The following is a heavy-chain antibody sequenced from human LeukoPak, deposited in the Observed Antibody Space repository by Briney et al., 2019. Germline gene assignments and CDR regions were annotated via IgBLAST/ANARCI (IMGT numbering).Heavy chain of an antibody. CDR3: AREPHWGFDY. D-gene: IGHD7-27*01. CDR2: IYYSGST. V-gene: IGHV4-59*01. CDR1: GGSISSYY. Sequence: PSETLSLTCTVSGGSISSYYWSWIRQPPGKGLEWIGYIYYSGSTNYNPSLKSRVTISVDTSKNQFSLKLSSVTAADTAVYYCAREPHWGFDYWGQGTLVTVSS. J-gene: IGHJ4*02.